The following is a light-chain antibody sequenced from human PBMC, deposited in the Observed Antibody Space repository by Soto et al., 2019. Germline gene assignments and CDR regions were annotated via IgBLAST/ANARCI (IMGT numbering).Light chain of an antibody. CDR3: QKYNSAPWT. V-gene: IGKV1-27*01. J-gene: IGKJ1*01. CDR2: DAS. CDR1: QGINNY. Sequence: DIQMTQSPASLSASVGDRVIITCRASQGINNYLVWYQQKPGRVPKVLIYDASTLQSGVPSRFSGSGSGTEFTLTISSLQPEDVATYYCQKYNSAPWTFGQGTKVEIK.